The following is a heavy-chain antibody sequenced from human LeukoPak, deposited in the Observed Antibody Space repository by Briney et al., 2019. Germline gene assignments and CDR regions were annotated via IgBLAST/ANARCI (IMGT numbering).Heavy chain of an antibody. Sequence: ASVKVSCKVSGYTLTELSMHWVRQAPGKGLEWMGGFDPEDGETIYAQKFQGRVTMTEDTSTDTAYMELSSLRSEDTAVYYCATPGRARPHYYYMDVWGKGTTVTVSS. D-gene: IGHD1-26*01. V-gene: IGHV1-24*01. CDR2: FDPEDGET. J-gene: IGHJ6*03. CDR1: GYTLTELS. CDR3: ATPGRARPHYYYMDV.